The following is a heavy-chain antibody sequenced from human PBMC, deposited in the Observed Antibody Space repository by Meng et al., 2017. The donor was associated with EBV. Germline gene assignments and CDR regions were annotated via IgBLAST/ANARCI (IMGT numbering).Heavy chain of an antibody. J-gene: IGHJ4*02. CDR1: GFTFSSYA. CDR2: ISGSGGST. V-gene: IGHV3-23*01. CDR3: AKDHYGDYGDY. D-gene: IGHD4-17*01. Sequence: EVQLLESGGGLVRPGGSLRGSCAASGFTFSSYAMSLVRQAPGKGLEWVSAISGSGGSTYYADSVKGRFTISRDNSKNTLYLQMNSMRAEDTAVYYCAKDHYGDYGDYWGQGTLVTVSS.